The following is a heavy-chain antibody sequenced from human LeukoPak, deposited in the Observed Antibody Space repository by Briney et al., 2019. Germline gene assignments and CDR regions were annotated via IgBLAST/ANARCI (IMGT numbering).Heavy chain of an antibody. Sequence: GGSLRLSCAASGFTFSSYGMHWVRQAPGKGLEWVAVIWYDGSNKYYADSVKGRFTISRDNSKNTLYLQMNSVRAEDTAVYYCARVGYDSSGYRVYPFDYWGQGTLVTVSS. CDR2: IWYDGSNK. V-gene: IGHV3-33*01. J-gene: IGHJ4*02. CDR1: GFTFSSYG. D-gene: IGHD3-22*01. CDR3: ARVGYDSSGYRVYPFDY.